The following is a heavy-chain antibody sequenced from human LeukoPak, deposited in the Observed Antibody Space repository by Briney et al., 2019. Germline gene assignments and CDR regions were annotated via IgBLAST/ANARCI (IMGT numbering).Heavy chain of an antibody. J-gene: IGHJ6*02. D-gene: IGHD6-25*01. CDR3: ARTAVSYYYYGMDV. V-gene: IGHV4-31*03. Sequence: TLSLTCTVSGGSISSGGYYWSWIRQHPGKGLEWLGYIYYSGSTCYNPSLKSRVTISVDTSKNQFSLKLSSVTAADTAVYYCARTAVSYYYYGMDVWGQGTTVTVSS. CDR2: IYYSGST. CDR1: GGSISSGGYY.